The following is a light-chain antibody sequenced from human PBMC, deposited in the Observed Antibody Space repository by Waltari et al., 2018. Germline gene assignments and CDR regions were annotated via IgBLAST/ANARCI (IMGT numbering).Light chain of an antibody. CDR1: QGINTE. Sequence: DIQMTQSPSSLSASVGDRVTVTCRASQGINTELSWYQQKPGKAPTLLIYAASSLQTGVSSRFSGSGSGTDFTLTISSLQPEDVASCYCQHDYTTPYSFGQGTKVEIK. CDR3: QHDYTTPYS. CDR2: AAS. J-gene: IGKJ2*03. V-gene: IGKV1-27*01.